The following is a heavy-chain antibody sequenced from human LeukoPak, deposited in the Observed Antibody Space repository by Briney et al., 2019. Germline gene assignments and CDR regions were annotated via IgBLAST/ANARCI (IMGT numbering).Heavy chain of an antibody. CDR3: ARSGSGYLRYYFDY. V-gene: IGHV4-39*07. CDR1: GGSISRSSYC. Sequence: ASETLSLTCTVSGGSISRSSYCWGWLRQPPGKGLEWIGTIYHDGRTYFNPSLKSRVTISLDTSKNQFSLKLSSVTAADTAVYYCARSGSGYLRYYFDYWGQGTLVTVSS. J-gene: IGHJ4*02. D-gene: IGHD5-12*01. CDR2: IYHDGRT.